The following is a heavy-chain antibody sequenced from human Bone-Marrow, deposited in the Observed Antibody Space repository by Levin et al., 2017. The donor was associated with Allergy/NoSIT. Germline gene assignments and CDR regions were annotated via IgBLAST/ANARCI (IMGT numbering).Heavy chain of an antibody. CDR3: AIYGSGNDYSAFDI. Sequence: PGESLKISCAASGFTVSSNHMSWVRQAPGKGLEWVSLIYSGGRGYYADSVRGRFTISGDNSKNTLYLQLNSLRAEDTAVYYCAIYGSGNDYSAFDIWGQGTMVTVSS. CDR1: GFTVSSNH. CDR2: IYSGGRG. V-gene: IGHV3-53*01. J-gene: IGHJ3*02. D-gene: IGHD3-10*01.